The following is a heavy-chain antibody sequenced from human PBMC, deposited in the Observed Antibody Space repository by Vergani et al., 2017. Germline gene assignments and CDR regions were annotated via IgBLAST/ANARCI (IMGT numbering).Heavy chain of an antibody. CDR3: ARALRPNYNYYFGMDV. CDR1: GDTFSSSG. V-gene: IGHV1-69*12. CDR2: IIPIFGPA. J-gene: IGHJ6*02. D-gene: IGHD1-7*01. Sequence: QVQLVQSGAEVKKPGSSVKVSCKASGDTFSSSGISWVRQAPGQGLEWMGGIIPIFGPANYAQKLRGRVTITADQSTSPSYMELCRLRSDETAVYYCARALRPNYNYYFGMDVWGQGTTVTVYS.